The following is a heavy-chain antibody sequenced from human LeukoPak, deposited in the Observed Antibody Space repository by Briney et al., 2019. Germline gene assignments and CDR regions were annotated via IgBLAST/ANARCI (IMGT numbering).Heavy chain of an antibody. D-gene: IGHD2-15*01. CDR2: INPNSGDT. CDR3: ARDLSGGQNYYYGMDV. V-gene: IGHV1-2*02. J-gene: IGHJ6*02. CDR1: GYTFTSYG. Sequence: GASVKVSCKASGYTFTSYGISWVRQAPGQGLEWMGWINPNSGDTKFAREFQGRVTMTRDTSISTAYMELSRLRSDDTAVYYCARDLSGGQNYYYGMDVWGHGTKVTVSS.